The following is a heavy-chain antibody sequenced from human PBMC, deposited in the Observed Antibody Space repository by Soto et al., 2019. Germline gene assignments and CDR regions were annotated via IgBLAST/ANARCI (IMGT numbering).Heavy chain of an antibody. J-gene: IGHJ3*02. D-gene: IGHD3-3*01. CDR2: ISSSSSYI. V-gene: IGHV3-21*01. CDR3: ARDLDLRFLEWKHDAFDI. CDR1: GFTFSSYS. Sequence: GGSLRLSCAASGFTFSSYSMNWVRQAPGKGLEWVSSISSSSSYIYYADSVKGRFTISRDNAKNSLYLQMNSLRAEDTAVYYCARDLDLRFLEWKHDAFDIWGQGTMVTVSS.